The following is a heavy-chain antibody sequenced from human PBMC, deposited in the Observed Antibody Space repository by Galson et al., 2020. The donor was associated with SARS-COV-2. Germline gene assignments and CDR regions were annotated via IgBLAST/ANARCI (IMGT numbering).Heavy chain of an antibody. CDR2: IYYSGST. CDR3: AGLGSSDFWCGAAPGSFDR. CDR1: GGSITSRSFY. D-gene: IGHD3-3*01. Sequence: SETLSLTCTVSGGSITSRSFYWGWIRQPPGKGLEWIGSIYYSGSTYDNPSLKSRVSISVDTSKNQFSLKLNSVTAADTAMYYWAGLGSSDFWCGAAPGSFDRGGRGTQVIVSS. V-gene: IGHV4-39*07. J-gene: IGHJ2*01.